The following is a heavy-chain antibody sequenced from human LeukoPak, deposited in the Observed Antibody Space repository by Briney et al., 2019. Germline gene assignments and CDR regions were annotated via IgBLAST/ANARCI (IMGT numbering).Heavy chain of an antibody. CDR1: GFTFSSYS. V-gene: IGHV3-21*01. J-gene: IGHJ5*02. CDR2: ISSSSSYI. Sequence: GGSLRLSCAASGFTFSSYSMNWVRQAPGKGLEWVSSISSSSSYIYYADSVKGRFTISRDNAKNSLYLQMNSLRAEDTAVYYCARVSPYDSSGYYPGVGFDPWGQGTLVTVYS. D-gene: IGHD3-22*01. CDR3: ARVSPYDSSGYYPGVGFDP.